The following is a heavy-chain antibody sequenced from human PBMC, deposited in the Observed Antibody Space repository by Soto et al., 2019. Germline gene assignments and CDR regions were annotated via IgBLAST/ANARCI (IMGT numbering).Heavy chain of an antibody. Sequence: GGSLRLSWAASGFTLGSYWMSWVRQDARKGLEWLAPIKTHASDNKYVYSVNVRFTFSIYNANSSLYLHMHSLRAEDTAVYYCASDSVYGSGSSLNHYLDCWGRGTLVTVSS. J-gene: IGHJ4*01. CDR1: GFTLGSYW. V-gene: IGHV3-7*01. CDR3: ASDSVYGSGSSLNHYLDC. CDR2: IKTHASDN. D-gene: IGHD3-10*01.